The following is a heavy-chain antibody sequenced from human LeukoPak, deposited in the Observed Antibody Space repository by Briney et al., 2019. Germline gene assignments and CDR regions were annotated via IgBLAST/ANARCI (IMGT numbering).Heavy chain of an antibody. J-gene: IGHJ4*02. CDR3: ARERHYYDSTDTKYYFDY. V-gene: IGHV1-18*01. CDR1: GYTFAIYG. CDR2: VSAYNGHT. Sequence: GASVKVSCKASGYTFAIYGISWVRQAPGQGLEWMGWVSAYNGHTSYAQKFQGRVTMTTDTSTSTAYMELRSLRSDDTAVYYCARERHYYDSTDTKYYFDYWGQGTLVTVSS. D-gene: IGHD3-22*01.